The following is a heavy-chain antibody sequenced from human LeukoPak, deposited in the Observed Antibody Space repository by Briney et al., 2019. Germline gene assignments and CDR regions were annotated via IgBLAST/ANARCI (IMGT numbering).Heavy chain of an antibody. D-gene: IGHD2-21*02. Sequence: GGSLRLSCAASGFTFSSYSMNWVRQAPGKGLEWVSYISSSSSTIYYADSVKGRFTISRDNAKNSLYLQMNSLRAEDTAVYYCTTSLPHVVDVTTSDGGNWGQGTLVTVSS. V-gene: IGHV3-48*01. J-gene: IGHJ4*02. CDR3: TTSLPHVVDVTTSDGGN. CDR2: ISSSSSTI. CDR1: GFTFSSYS.